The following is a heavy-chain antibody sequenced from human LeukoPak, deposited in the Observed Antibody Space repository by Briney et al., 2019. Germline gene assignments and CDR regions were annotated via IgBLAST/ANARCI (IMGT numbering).Heavy chain of an antibody. V-gene: IGHV1-46*01. CDR2: INPSGGST. CDR1: GYTFTSYY. D-gene: IGHD3-9*01. CDR3: ARDRRYDILTGYSPYWYFDL. Sequence: GASVKVSCKASGYTFTSYYMHWVRQAPGQGLEWMGIINPSGGSTSYAQKFQGRVTMTRDTSTSTVYMELSSLRSEDTAVYYCARDRRYDILTGYSPYWYFDLWGRGTLVTVSS. J-gene: IGHJ2*01.